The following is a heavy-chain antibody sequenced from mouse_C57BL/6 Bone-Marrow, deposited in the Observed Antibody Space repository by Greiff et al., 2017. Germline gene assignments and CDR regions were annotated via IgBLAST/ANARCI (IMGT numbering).Heavy chain of an antibody. V-gene: IGHV14-4*01. CDR2: IDPENGDT. CDR1: GFNIKDDY. J-gene: IGHJ2*01. D-gene: IGHD1-1*01. Sequence: EVQLQQSGAELVRPGASVKLSCTASGFNIKDDYMHWVKQRPEQGLEWIGWIDPENGDTEYASKFQGKATITADTASNTAYLQLSSLTSEDTAVYYCTTYYGSSGGYFDYWGQGTTLTGSS. CDR3: TTYYGSSGGYFDY.